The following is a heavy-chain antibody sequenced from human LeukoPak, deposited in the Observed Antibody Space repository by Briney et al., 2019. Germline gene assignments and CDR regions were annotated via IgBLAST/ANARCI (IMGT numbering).Heavy chain of an antibody. CDR2: ISDSGSTR. Sequence: GGSLRLSCAASGFTLGSYEMSWVRQAPGKGLEWISYISDSGSTRYYADSVKGRFTISRDNARNSLYLQMNSLRAEDTAVYFCARELAVADTACFDYWGQGTLVTVSS. J-gene: IGHJ4*02. CDR1: GFTLGSYE. V-gene: IGHV3-48*03. CDR3: ARELAVADTACFDY. D-gene: IGHD6-13*01.